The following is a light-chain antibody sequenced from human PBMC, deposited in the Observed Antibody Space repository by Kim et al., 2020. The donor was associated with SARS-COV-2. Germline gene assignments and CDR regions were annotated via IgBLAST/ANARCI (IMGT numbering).Light chain of an antibody. CDR1: SLRSYY. J-gene: IGLJ7*01. Sequence: SSELTQDPAVSVALGQTVRITCQGDSLRSYYASWYQQKPGQAPVLVMYGKNNRPSGIPDRFSGSSSGNTASLTITGAQAEDEGDYYCNSRDSSANACVFGAGTQLTVL. CDR2: GKN. CDR3: NSRDSSANACV. V-gene: IGLV3-19*01.